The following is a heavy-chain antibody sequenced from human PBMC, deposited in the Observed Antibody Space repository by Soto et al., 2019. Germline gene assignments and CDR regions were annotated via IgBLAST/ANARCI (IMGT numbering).Heavy chain of an antibody. D-gene: IGHD2-21*02. Sequence: SLTCAVYGGSFSGYYWSWIRQPPGKGLEWIGEINHSGSTNYNPSLKRRVTISVDTSKMQLSLNLSSVTAADTAVYYCARVTGMDVWGQGTTVTVSS. CDR3: ARVTGMDV. CDR1: GGSFSGYY. J-gene: IGHJ6*02. V-gene: IGHV4-34*01. CDR2: INHSGST.